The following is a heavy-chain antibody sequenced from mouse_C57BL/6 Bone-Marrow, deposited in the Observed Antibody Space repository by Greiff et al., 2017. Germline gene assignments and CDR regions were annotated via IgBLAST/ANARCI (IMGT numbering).Heavy chain of an antibody. CDR1: GYSFTDYN. CDR3: AKSGLVAY. V-gene: IGHV1-39*01. D-gene: IGHD3-1*01. J-gene: IGHJ3*01. CDR2: INPNYGTN. Sequence: EVKLVESGPELVKPGASVKISCKASGYSFTDYNMNWVKQSNGKSLEWIGVINPNYGTNSYNQKFKGKATLTVDQSSSTAYMQLNSLTSEDSAVYYCAKSGLVAYWGQGTLVTVSA.